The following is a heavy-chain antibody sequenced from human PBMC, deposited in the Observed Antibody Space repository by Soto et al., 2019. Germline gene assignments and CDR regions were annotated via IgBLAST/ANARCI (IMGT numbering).Heavy chain of an antibody. CDR3: AADPYYYDSSNYYSFDH. J-gene: IGHJ5*02. V-gene: IGHV1-58*01. Sequence: AVKVSCKTSGFTLSSSAVQWVRQTRGQRLEWIGWIVAGSGNTHYAQRFQERVTLTRDMSPSTAYLELSSLRSEDTAVYYCAADPYYYDSSNYYSFDHWGQGTLVTVSS. CDR2: IVAGSGNT. CDR1: GFTLSSSA. D-gene: IGHD3-22*01.